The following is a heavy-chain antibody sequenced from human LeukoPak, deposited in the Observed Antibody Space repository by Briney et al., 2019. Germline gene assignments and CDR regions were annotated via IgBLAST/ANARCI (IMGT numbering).Heavy chain of an antibody. CDR2: INPSGGST. CDR3: ARDRGKAYGDYGYFDL. Sequence: ASVKVSCKASGYTFTSYYMHWVRQAPGQGLEWMGIINPSGGSTSYAQKFQGRVTMTRDTSTSTVYMELSSLRSEDTAVYYCARDRGKAYGDYGYFDLWGRGTLVTVSS. D-gene: IGHD4-17*01. CDR1: GYTFTSYY. J-gene: IGHJ2*01. V-gene: IGHV1-46*01.